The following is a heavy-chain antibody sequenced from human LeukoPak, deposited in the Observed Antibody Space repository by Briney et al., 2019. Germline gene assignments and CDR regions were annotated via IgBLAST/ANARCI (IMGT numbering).Heavy chain of an antibody. Sequence: GGSLRLSCAASGFTFSSYEMNWVRQAPGKGLDWVSYISSSGSTVKYADSVKGRFTISRDNAKSSLNLQMNNLRAEDTAVYYCARSYPHCSGGTCYTYVFDIWGQGTMVTVSS. D-gene: IGHD2-15*01. CDR3: ARSYPHCSGGTCYTYVFDI. CDR1: GFTFSSYE. CDR2: ISSSGSTV. V-gene: IGHV3-48*03. J-gene: IGHJ3*02.